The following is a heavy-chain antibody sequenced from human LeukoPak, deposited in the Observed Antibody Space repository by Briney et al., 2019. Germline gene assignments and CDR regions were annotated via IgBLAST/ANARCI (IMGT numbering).Heavy chain of an antibody. J-gene: IGHJ4*02. V-gene: IGHV1-2*06. CDR2: INPKSGDT. CDR1: GYTFTGYY. Sequence: ASVMVSCKASGYTFTGYYMHWVRQAPGQGLEWMGRINPKSGDTKYAQKFQGRVTMTRDTSISTAYMELSRLRSDDTAVFYCAREGDELFFDYWGQGTLVTVSS. D-gene: IGHD1-7*01. CDR3: AREGDELFFDY.